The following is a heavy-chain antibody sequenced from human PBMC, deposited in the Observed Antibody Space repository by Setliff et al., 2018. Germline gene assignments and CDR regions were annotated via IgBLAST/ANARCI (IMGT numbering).Heavy chain of an antibody. D-gene: IGHD5-12*01. CDR2: ISTSGNT. J-gene: IGHJ6*02. CDR3: ARDQWVRSPPLYFSYSMDV. V-gene: IGHV4-61*02. CDR1: GGSVSSTSHY. Sequence: SETLSLTCNVSGGSVSSTSHYWSWIRQPAGKGLEWIGRISTSGNTSYNPSLKSRVTVSLDTSKNQFSLKLTSMTAADTAVYYCARDQWVRSPPLYFSYSMDVWGQGTTVTVSS.